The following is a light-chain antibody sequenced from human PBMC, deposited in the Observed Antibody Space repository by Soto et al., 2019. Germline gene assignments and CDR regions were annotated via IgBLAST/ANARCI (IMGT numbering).Light chain of an antibody. CDR2: GNS. CDR1: SSNIGAGYD. Sequence: QSVLTQPPSVSGAPGQRVTISCTGSSSNIGAGYDVHWYQQLPGTAPKLLIYGNSNRPSGVPDRFSGSKSGTSASLAITGLRVEDVADYCCQSCDSSLSGSVFGGGTKLTVL. V-gene: IGLV1-40*01. J-gene: IGLJ3*02. CDR3: QSCDSSLSGSV.